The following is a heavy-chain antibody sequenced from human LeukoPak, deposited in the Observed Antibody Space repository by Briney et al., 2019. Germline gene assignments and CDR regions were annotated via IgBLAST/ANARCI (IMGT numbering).Heavy chain of an antibody. V-gene: IGHV4-39*02. J-gene: IGHJ6*02. CDR2: IYYSGST. D-gene: IGHD2-21*01. CDR3: AREDSYYYYYYYGMDV. Sequence: WVRQPPGKGLEWIGSIYYSGSTYYNPSLKSRVTISVDTSKNQFSLKLSSVTAADTAVYYCAREDSYYYYYYYGMDVWGQGTTVTVSS.